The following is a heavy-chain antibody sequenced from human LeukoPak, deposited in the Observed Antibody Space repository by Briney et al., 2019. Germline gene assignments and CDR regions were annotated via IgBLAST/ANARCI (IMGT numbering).Heavy chain of an antibody. CDR1: GYTFTSYD. D-gene: IGHD5-12*01. CDR2: MNPNSGNT. CDR3: ARGRIVATLLYYFDY. Sequence: ASVKVSCKASGYTFTSYDINWVRQATGQGLEWMGWMNPNSGNTGYAQKFQGRVTMTRNTSMSTAYMELSSLRSEDTAVYYCARGRIVATLLYYFDYWGQGTLVTVSS. J-gene: IGHJ4*02. V-gene: IGHV1-8*01.